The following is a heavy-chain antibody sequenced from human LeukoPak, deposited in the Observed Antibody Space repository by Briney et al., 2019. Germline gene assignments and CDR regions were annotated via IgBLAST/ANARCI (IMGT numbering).Heavy chain of an antibody. J-gene: IGHJ6*02. CDR3: ARPLGYCSGGSCYYYGMDV. Sequence: ASVKVSCKASGGTFSSYAISWVRQAPGQGLEWMGMIIPILGIANYAQRFQGRVTITADKSTSTAYMELSSPRSEDTAVHYCARPLGYCSGGSCYYYGMDVWGQGTTVTVSS. CDR1: GGTFSSYA. D-gene: IGHD2-15*01. V-gene: IGHV1-69*04. CDR2: IIPILGIA.